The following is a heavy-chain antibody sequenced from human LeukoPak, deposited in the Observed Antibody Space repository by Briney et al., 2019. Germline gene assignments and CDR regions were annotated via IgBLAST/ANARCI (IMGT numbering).Heavy chain of an antibody. CDR2: INDSGRT. J-gene: IGHJ4*02. D-gene: IGHD6-19*01. Sequence: SETLSLTCTVSGGSINNYYWSWIRQPPVKGLEWLAYINDSGRTNYNPSFKSRLTISVDTSKNQFSLKLNSVTAADTAVYYCARFGSGWHYFDYWGQGTLVTVSS. V-gene: IGHV4-59*08. CDR3: ARFGSGWHYFDY. CDR1: GGSINNYY.